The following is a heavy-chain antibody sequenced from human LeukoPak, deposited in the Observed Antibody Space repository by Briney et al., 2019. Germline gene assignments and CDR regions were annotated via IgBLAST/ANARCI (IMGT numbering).Heavy chain of an antibody. Sequence: SVKVSCKASGGTISSYAISWVRQAPGQGLEWMGRIIPILGIANYAQKFQGRVTITADKSTSTAYMELSSLRSEDTAVYYCASTKSGYSGYGYFDYWGQGTLVTVSS. D-gene: IGHD5-12*01. CDR1: GGTISSYA. V-gene: IGHV1-69*04. CDR3: ASTKSGYSGYGYFDY. J-gene: IGHJ4*02. CDR2: IIPILGIA.